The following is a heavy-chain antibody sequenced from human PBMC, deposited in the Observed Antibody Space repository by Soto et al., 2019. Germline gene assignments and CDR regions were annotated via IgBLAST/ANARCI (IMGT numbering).Heavy chain of an antibody. V-gene: IGHV3-53*02. D-gene: IGHD6-6*01. CDR1: GFTVSSNY. J-gene: IGHJ5*02. CDR3: SRAWWSSSRWFDP. CDR2: IYSGGTT. Sequence: EVQLVETGGGLIQPGGSLRLSCEVTGFTVSSNYMSWVRQAPGKGREWVSVIYSGGTTYSADSVKGRFTISRDDSKNTLYLQMNRLRAEATAVYYCSRAWWSSSRWFDPWGQGTLVTVSS.